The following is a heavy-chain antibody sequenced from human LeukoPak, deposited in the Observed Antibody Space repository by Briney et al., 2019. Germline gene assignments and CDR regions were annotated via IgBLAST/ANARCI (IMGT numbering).Heavy chain of an antibody. CDR2: IYYSGST. Sequence: GSLRLSCAVSGITLTNYVMSWIRQPPGKGLEWIGYIYYSGSTNYNPSLKSRVTISVDTSKNQFSLKLSSVTAADTAVYYCARVAADDVGYYYYMDVWGKGTTVTVSS. D-gene: IGHD6-13*01. CDR3: ARVAADDVGYYYYMDV. V-gene: IGHV4-59*01. CDR1: GITLTNYV. J-gene: IGHJ6*03.